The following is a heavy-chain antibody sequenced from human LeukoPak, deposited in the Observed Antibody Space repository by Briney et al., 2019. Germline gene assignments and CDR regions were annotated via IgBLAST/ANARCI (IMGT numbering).Heavy chain of an antibody. V-gene: IGHV5-10-1*01. J-gene: IGHJ6*02. CDR3: ARPMAGSGGYYYYDMDV. D-gene: IGHD2-8*01. CDR2: IDPSDSYT. CDR1: GYSFTSYW. Sequence: NRGESLKISCKCSGYSFTSYWISWVRQMPGKGLEWMGSIDPSDSYTNYSPSFQGHVTISADKSISTAYLQWSSLKASDTATYYCARPMAGSGGYYYYDMDVWGQGTTVTVSS.